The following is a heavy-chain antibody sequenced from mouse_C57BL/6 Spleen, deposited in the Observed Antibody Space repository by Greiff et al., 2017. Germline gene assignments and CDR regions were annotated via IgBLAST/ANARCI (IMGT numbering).Heavy chain of an antibody. V-gene: IGHV1-82*01. Sequence: VKLMESGPELVKPGASVKISCKASGYAFSSSWMNWVKQRPGKGLEWIGRIYPGDGDTNYNGKFKGKATLTADKSSSTAYMQLSSLTSEDSAVYFCARSDGYYYFDYWGQGTTLTVSS. CDR3: ARSDGYYYFDY. CDR1: GYAFSSSW. CDR2: IYPGDGDT. D-gene: IGHD2-3*01. J-gene: IGHJ2*01.